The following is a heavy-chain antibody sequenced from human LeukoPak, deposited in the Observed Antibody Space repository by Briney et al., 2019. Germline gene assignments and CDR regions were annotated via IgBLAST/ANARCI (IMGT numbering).Heavy chain of an antibody. CDR2: IYYSGST. CDR3: ARDMDSSGYYYAY. V-gene: IGHV4-59*12. D-gene: IGHD3-22*01. CDR1: GGPINSFF. J-gene: IGHJ4*02. Sequence: KPSETLSLTCTVSGGPINSFFWNWTRQPPGKGLEWIGYIYYSGSTNYNPSLKSRVTISVDTSKNQFSLKLSSVTAADTAVYYCARDMDSSGYYYAYWGQGTLVTVSS.